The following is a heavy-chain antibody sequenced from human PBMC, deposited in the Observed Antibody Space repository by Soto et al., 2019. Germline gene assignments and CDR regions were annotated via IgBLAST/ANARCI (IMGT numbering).Heavy chain of an antibody. D-gene: IGHD4-4*01. Sequence: QVQLQQWGAGLLKPSETLSLTCAVYGGSFSGYYWSWIRQPPGKGLEWFGEINHSGSTNYNPSLKSRVTISVDTSKNQFSLELSSVTAADTAGYYCARADYSPSRYKNWFDPWGQGTLVTVSS. CDR3: ARADYSPSRYKNWFDP. CDR1: GGSFSGYY. CDR2: INHSGST. V-gene: IGHV4-34*01. J-gene: IGHJ5*02.